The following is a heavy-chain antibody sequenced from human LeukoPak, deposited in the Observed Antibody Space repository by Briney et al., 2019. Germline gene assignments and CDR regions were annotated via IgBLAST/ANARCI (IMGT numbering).Heavy chain of an antibody. CDR3: AKDQIQLWSFDY. J-gene: IGHJ4*02. Sequence: GGSLRLSCAASGFTFSYFWMSWVRQAPGKGLEWVSLISGDGVSTYYADSVKGRFTISRDNSKNSLYLQMNSLRTEDTALYYCAKDQIQLWSFDYWGQGTLVTVSS. CDR2: ISGDGVST. CDR1: GFTFSYFW. D-gene: IGHD5-18*01. V-gene: IGHV3-43*02.